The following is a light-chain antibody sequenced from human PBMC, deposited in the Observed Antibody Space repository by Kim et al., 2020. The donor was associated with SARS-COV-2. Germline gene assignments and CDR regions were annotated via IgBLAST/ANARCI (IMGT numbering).Light chain of an antibody. CDR3: RQYFGSPFT. J-gene: IGKJ5*01. V-gene: IGKV4-1*01. CDR1: QSLLYSSDHRNF. CDR2: WAS. Sequence: ATINCESSQSLLYSSDHRNFFGWYQQTPGQPPKMLINWASARESGVPDRFSGSESGTDFTLSISSLQAEDVAVYYCRQYFGSPFTFGQGTRPEI.